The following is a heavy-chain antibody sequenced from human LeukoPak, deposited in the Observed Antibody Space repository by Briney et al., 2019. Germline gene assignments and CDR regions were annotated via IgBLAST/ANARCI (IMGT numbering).Heavy chain of an antibody. CDR2: INAGNGNA. D-gene: IGHD6-13*01. V-gene: IGHV1-3*01. J-gene: IGHJ4*02. CDR1: GYTFTSYA. Sequence: ASVKVSCKASGYTFTSYAMHWVRQAPGQRLEWMGWINAGNGNAKYSQKFQGRVTITRDTSASTAYMELSSLRSEDTAVYYCARAYSSRWNNFDYWGQGTLVTVSS. CDR3: ARAYSSRWNNFDY.